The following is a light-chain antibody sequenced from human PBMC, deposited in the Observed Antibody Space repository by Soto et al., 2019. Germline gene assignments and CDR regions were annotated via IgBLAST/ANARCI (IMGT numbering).Light chain of an antibody. CDR3: FQTYSLPVA. J-gene: IGKJ4*01. CDR2: GAS. Sequence: IQVTQSPSSLSASVGDRITITCRASQSIGSHLNWYQQKPGTAPNLLIYGASILQGGVPSRFSGSGSGTDFSLTINSLQPEDSATYYCFQTYSLPVAFGGGTKVEIK. CDR1: QSIGSH. V-gene: IGKV1-39*01.